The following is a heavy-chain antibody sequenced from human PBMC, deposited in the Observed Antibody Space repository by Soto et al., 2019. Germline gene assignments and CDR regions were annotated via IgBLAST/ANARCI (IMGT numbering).Heavy chain of an antibody. D-gene: IGHD6-6*01. J-gene: IGHJ4*02. V-gene: IGHV3-23*01. CDR2: ISGSGGDT. CDR3: AKLTRDSTSSWLFDY. CDR1: GFSLRDHA. Sequence: LQSGGGVVQPGESLRLSCAASGFSLRDHALSWVRQAAGGGLEWVSAISGSGGDTYYADSVKGRFTISRDNSKNTVYLQMNSLRAEDTAVHYCAKLTRDSTSSWLFDYWGQGTLVTVSS.